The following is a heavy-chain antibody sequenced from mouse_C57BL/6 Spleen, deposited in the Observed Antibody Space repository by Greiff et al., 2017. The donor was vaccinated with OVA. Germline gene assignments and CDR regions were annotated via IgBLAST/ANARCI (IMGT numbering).Heavy chain of an antibody. V-gene: IGHV2-5*01. CDR1: GFSLTSYG. CDR2: IWRGGST. Sequence: VQLQQSGPGLVQPSQCLSITCTVSGFSLTSYGVHWVRQSPGKGLEWLGVIWRGGSTDYNAAFMSRLSITKDNSKSKVFFKMNSLQAYDTAIYYCAKDLGPWYFDVWGTGTTVTVSS. J-gene: IGHJ1*03. CDR3: AKDLGPWYFDV.